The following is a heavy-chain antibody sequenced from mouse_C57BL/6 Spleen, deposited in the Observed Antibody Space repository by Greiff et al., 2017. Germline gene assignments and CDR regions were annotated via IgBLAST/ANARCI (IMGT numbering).Heavy chain of an antibody. J-gene: IGHJ4*01. CDR2: ISSGSSTI. Sequence: EVMLVESGGGLVKPGGSLKLSCAASGFTFSDYGMHWVRQAPEKGLEWVAYISSGSSTIYYADTVKGRFTISRDNAKNTLFLQMTSLRSADTAMYDCARIYYYGSSYYAMDYWGQGTSVTVSS. CDR1: GFTFSDYG. D-gene: IGHD1-1*01. CDR3: ARIYYYGSSYYAMDY. V-gene: IGHV5-17*01.